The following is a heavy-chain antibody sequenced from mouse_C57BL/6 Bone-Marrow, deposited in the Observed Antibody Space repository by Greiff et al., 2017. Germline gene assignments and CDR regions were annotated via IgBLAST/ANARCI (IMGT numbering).Heavy chain of an antibody. D-gene: IGHD1-1*01. CDR1: GYTFTSYW. Sequence: QVQLQQPGAELVKPGASVKMSCKASGYTFTSYWITWVKQRPGQGLEWIGDIYPGSGNTKYNEKFKSKGTLTVDTYSSTAYMQLSSLTSADSAVYYCGCYGNSQFAYWGQGTLVTVSA. J-gene: IGHJ3*01. V-gene: IGHV1-55*01. CDR2: IYPGSGNT. CDR3: GCYGNSQFAY.